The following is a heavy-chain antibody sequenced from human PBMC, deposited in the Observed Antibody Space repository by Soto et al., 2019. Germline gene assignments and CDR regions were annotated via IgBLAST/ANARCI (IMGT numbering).Heavy chain of an antibody. D-gene: IGHD3-22*01. V-gene: IGHV4-61*08. CDR1: GGSVSSGAYY. J-gene: IGHJ4*02. CDR2: IYYSGST. Sequence: SETLSLTCTISGGSVSSGAYYWSWIRQPPGKGLEWIGYIYYSGSTNYNSSLESRVTISVDTSKNQFSLKMSSVTAADTAVYYCAKALGSSSGYSYGPDYWGQGTLVTVSS. CDR3: AKALGSSSGYSYGPDY.